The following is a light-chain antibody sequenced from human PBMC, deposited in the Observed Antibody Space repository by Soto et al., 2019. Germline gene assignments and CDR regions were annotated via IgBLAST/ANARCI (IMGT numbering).Light chain of an antibody. Sequence: DIQMTHSPSSISSSXGDRVTIAXXASQSISSYLNWYQQKPGKAPKLLIYAASSLQSGVPSRFSGSGSGTDFTLTISSLQPEDFATYYCQQSYSTPITFGQGTRLEIK. V-gene: IGKV1-39*01. CDR1: QSISSY. CDR3: QQSYSTPIT. CDR2: AAS. J-gene: IGKJ5*01.